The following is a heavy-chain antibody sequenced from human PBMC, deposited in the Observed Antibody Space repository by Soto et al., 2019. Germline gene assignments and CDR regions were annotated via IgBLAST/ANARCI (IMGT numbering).Heavy chain of an antibody. D-gene: IGHD6-19*01. CDR3: ARGEGIAVAGRGKTYYYYGMDV. CDR2: INAGNGNT. V-gene: IGHV1-3*01. CDR1: GYTFTSYA. J-gene: IGHJ6*02. Sequence: QVQLVQSGAEVKKPGASVKVSCKASGYTFTSYAMHWVRQAPGQRLEWMGWINAGNGNTKYSQKFQGGVTITRDTSASTAYMELSSLRSEDTAVYYCARGEGIAVAGRGKTYYYYGMDVWGQGTTVTVSS.